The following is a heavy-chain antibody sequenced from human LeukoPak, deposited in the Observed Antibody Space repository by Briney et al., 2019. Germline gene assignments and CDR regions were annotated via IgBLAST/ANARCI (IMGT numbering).Heavy chain of an antibody. V-gene: IGHV3-23*01. CDR2: ISGSGGST. J-gene: IGHJ4*02. CDR1: GFTFSSYA. Sequence: PGGSLRLSCAASGFTFSSYAMSWLRQAPGKGLEWVSAISGSGGSTYYADSVKGRFTISRDNSKNTLYLQMNSLRAEDTAVYYCAKDRYSSGWYEDYWGQGTLVTVSS. CDR3: AKDRYSSGWYEDY. D-gene: IGHD6-19*01.